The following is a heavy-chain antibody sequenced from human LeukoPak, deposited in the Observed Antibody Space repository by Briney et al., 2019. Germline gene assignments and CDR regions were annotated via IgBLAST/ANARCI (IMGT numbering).Heavy chain of an antibody. CDR3: ARGTYSYGLDY. Sequence: GGSLRLSCAASGFTFSSYGMTWVRQAPGKGLEYVSAISSNGGSTYYANSVKGRFTISRDNSKNTLYLQMGSLRAEDMAVYYCARGTYSYGLDYWGQGTLVTVSS. CDR1: GFTFSSYG. J-gene: IGHJ4*02. CDR2: ISSNGGST. V-gene: IGHV3-64*01. D-gene: IGHD5-18*01.